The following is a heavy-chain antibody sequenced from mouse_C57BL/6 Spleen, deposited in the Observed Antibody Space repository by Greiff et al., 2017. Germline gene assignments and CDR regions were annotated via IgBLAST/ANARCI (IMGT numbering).Heavy chain of an antibody. D-gene: IGHD2-4*01. J-gene: IGHJ2*01. CDR1: GYAFSSSW. CDR3: ARVQNYDSYFDY. CDR2: IYPGDGDT. V-gene: IGHV1-82*01. Sequence: QVQLQQSGPELVKPGASVKISCKASGYAFSSSWMNWVKQRPGKGLEWIGRIYPGDGDTNYNGKFKGKATLTADKSSSTAYMQLSSLTSEDSAVYFCARVQNYDSYFDYWGEGTTLTVSS.